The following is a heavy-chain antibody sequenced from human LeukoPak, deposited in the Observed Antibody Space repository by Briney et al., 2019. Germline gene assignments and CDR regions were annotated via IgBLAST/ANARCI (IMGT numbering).Heavy chain of an antibody. V-gene: IGHV5-51*01. CDR2: IYPGDSDT. D-gene: IGHD3-22*01. Sequence: GESLKISCKGSGYXFTSYWICWVRQMPGKGLEWMGIIYPGDSDTRCSPSFQGQVTISADKSISTAYLQWSSLKASDTAMYYCARLSGSGYYYYYYGMDVWGQGTTVTVSS. J-gene: IGHJ6*02. CDR3: ARLSGSGYYYYYYGMDV. CDR1: GYXFTSYW.